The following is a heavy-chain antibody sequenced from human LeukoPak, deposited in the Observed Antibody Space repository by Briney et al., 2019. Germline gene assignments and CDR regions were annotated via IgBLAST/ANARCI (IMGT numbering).Heavy chain of an antibody. CDR2: IYFSGSS. Sequence: PSETLSLTCTVSGGSMSNYYWSWIRQPPGKGLEWIGYIYFSGSSNYNPSLKSRVTMSVDTSKTQFPLKLSSVTAADTAVYYCARHVRSGYNFLDYWGQGNLVTVSS. D-gene: IGHD5-24*01. CDR3: ARHVRSGYNFLDY. J-gene: IGHJ4*02. V-gene: IGHV4-59*08. CDR1: GGSMSNYY.